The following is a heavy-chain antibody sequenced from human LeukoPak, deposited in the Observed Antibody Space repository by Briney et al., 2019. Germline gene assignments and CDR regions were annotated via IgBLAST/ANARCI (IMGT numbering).Heavy chain of an antibody. CDR1: GYTFTSYD. CDR3: ARDKGGSGTGIDY. CDR2: INPNSGGT. V-gene: IGHV1-2*02. J-gene: IGHJ4*02. Sequence: ASVKVSCKASGYTFTSYDINWVRQATGQGLAWMGWINPNSGGTNYAQKLQGRVTMTRDTSISTAYMELIRLRSDDTAVYYCARDKGGSGTGIDYWGQGTLVTVSS. D-gene: IGHD3-10*01.